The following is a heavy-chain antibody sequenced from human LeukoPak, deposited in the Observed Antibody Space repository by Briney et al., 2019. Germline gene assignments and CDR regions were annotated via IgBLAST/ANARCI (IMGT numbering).Heavy chain of an antibody. J-gene: IGHJ4*02. D-gene: IGHD6-19*01. CDR2: INTDGTVT. Sequence: PGGSLRLSCAAPGFTFSKYWMLCARQAPGKGLESVSRINTDGTVTTYADSVKGRFTVSRDNADKTMFLQMNSVRDEDTAVYYCATKQWLAPPPDSWGQGSPVTVSS. V-gene: IGHV3-74*01. CDR1: GFTFSKYW. CDR3: ATKQWLAPPPDS.